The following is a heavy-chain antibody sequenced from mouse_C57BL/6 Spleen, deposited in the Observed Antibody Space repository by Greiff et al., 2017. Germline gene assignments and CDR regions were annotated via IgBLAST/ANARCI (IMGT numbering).Heavy chain of an antibody. D-gene: IGHD2-4*01. CDR2: ISNLAYSI. Sequence: EVMLVESGGGLVQPGGSLKLSCAASGFTFSDYGMAWVRQAPWKGPEWVAFISNLAYSIYYADTVTGRFTISRENAKNTLYLEMSSLRSEDTAMYYCARLGLRREYYFDYWGQGTTLTVSS. CDR1: GFTFSDYG. CDR3: ARLGLRREYYFDY. V-gene: IGHV5-15*04. J-gene: IGHJ2*01.